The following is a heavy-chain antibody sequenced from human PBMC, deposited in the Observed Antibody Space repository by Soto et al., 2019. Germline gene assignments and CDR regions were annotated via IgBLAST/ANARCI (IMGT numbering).Heavy chain of an antibody. Sequence: EVQLLESGGDLVQPGGSLRLSCAASGFTFGSYAMSWVRQAPGKGLDWVSAISGSGGTTYYAGSVQGRFTISRDNSKNTLYXXXXXXXXXXXXXXXXXXXXXXXXXXXGWPWFFENWGQGTLVTVSS. CDR1: GFTFGSYA. D-gene: IGHD3-9*01. V-gene: IGHV3-23*01. J-gene: IGHJ4*02. CDR3: XXXXXXXXXXXGWPWFFEN. CDR2: ISGSGGTT.